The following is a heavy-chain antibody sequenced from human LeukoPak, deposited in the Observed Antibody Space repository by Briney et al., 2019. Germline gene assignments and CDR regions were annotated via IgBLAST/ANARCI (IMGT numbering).Heavy chain of an antibody. CDR3: VRVSRGGSGSGAFDI. J-gene: IGHJ3*02. CDR2: IYYSGST. D-gene: IGHD3-10*01. CDR1: NGSISSDDSY. Sequence: SETLSLTCSVSNGSISSDDSYWRWIRQSPGKGLEWIAYIYYSGSTYSTPSLKSRVTMSVDTSKNQFSLKLTSVTAADTAVYYCVRVSRGGSGSGAFDIWGQGTMVTVSS. V-gene: IGHV4-30-4*01.